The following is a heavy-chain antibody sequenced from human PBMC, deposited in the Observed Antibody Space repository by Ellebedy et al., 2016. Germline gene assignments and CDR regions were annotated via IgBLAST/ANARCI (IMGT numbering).Heavy chain of an antibody. D-gene: IGHD5-18*01. CDR2: INAGNGNT. V-gene: IGHV1-3*01. J-gene: IGHJ4*02. Sequence: ASVKVSCKASGYAFTSYAMHWVRQAPGQRLEWMGWINAGNGNTKYSQKFQGRVTMTRNTSISTAYMELSSLRSEDTAVYYCARGGLYTGRFDYWGQGTLVTVSS. CDR1: GYAFTSYA. CDR3: ARGGLYTGRFDY.